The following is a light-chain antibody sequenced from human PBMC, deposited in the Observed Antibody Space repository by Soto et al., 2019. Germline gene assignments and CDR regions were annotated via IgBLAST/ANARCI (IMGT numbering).Light chain of an antibody. CDR3: QQRSNWTIT. J-gene: IGKJ5*01. CDR1: QSVSSY. V-gene: IGKV3-11*01. CDR2: DAS. Sequence: DIVLTQSPATRSLSPGERVTLSCRASQSVSSYLAWYQKKPGQAPRLLIYDASNRATGIPARFSGSGSGTDFTLTISRLEPEDFAVYYCQQRSNWTITFGQGTRLEIK.